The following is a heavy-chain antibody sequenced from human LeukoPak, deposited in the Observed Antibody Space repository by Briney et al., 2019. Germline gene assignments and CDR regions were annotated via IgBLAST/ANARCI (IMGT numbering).Heavy chain of an antibody. V-gene: IGHV3-23*05. D-gene: IGHD6-19*01. Sequence: PGGSLRLSCAASEFIFSDYAMGWVRQAPGKGLEWVSTIDKTTYPTFYADSVKGRFTISRDNSKNTLYLQMNSLRTEDPAVYFCAKFEGATIPGWFNDYWGQGILVTVSS. J-gene: IGHJ4*02. CDR3: AKFEGATIPGWFNDY. CDR1: EFIFSDYA. CDR2: IDKTTYPT.